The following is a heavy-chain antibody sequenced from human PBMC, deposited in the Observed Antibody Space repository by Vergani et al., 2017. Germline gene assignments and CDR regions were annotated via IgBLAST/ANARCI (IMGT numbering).Heavy chain of an antibody. Sequence: QVQLVESGGGLVKPGGSLRLSCAASGFTFSDYYMSWIRQAPGKGLEWVSYISSSGSTIYYADSVKGRFTISRDNAKNSLYLQMNSLRAEDTAVYYCARKHISNYYDSSGYCCMGYYYGMDVWGQGTTVTVSS. CDR2: ISSSGSTI. CDR3: ARKHISNYYDSSGYCCMGYYYGMDV. D-gene: IGHD3-22*01. J-gene: IGHJ6*02. CDR1: GFTFSDYY. V-gene: IGHV3-11*01.